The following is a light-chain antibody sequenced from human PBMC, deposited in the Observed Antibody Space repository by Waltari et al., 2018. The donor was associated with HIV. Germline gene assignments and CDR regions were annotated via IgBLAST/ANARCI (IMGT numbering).Light chain of an antibody. V-gene: IGLV2-14*01. CDR2: MLS. CDR1: VVDSGHESY. Sequence: QSALAQPASVSGSPGHSIPLSCSGAVVDSGHESYVSWYQQHPGRAPRLIIYMLSRRPSGVSDRFSGSSSGMSATLTISGLQSDDEAHYYCSSYSTITSLYVFGTGTRVTVL. J-gene: IGLJ1*01. CDR3: SSYSTITSLYV.